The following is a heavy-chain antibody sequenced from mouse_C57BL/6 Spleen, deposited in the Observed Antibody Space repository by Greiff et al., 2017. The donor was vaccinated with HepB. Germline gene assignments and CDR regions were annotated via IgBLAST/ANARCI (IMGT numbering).Heavy chain of an antibody. CDR3: ARRTIVTSYAMDY. Sequence: EVKLVESGGGLVQPGGSLKLSCAASGFTFSDYYMYWVRQTPEKRLEWVAYISNGGGSTYYPDTVKGRFTISRDNAKNTLYLQMSRLKSEDTAMYYCARRTIVTSYAMDYWGQGTSVTVSS. D-gene: IGHD2-5*01. J-gene: IGHJ4*01. V-gene: IGHV5-12*01. CDR1: GFTFSDYY. CDR2: ISNGGGST.